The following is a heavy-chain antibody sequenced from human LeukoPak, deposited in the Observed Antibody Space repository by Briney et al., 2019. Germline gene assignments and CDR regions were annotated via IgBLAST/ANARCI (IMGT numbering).Heavy chain of an antibody. Sequence: SETLSLTCAVYGGSFSGYYWSWIRQPPGKGLECIGEINHSGSTNYNPSLKSRVTISVDTSKNQFSLKLSSVTAADTAVYYCARGQGYSYGFDYYYYGMNVWGQGTTVTVSS. CDR3: ARGQGYSYGFDYYYYGMNV. J-gene: IGHJ6*02. CDR2: INHSGST. D-gene: IGHD5-18*01. CDR1: GGSFSGYY. V-gene: IGHV4-34*01.